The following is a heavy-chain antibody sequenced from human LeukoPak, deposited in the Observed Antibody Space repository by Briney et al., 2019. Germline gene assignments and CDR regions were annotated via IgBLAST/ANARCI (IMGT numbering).Heavy chain of an antibody. V-gene: IGHV3-48*01. D-gene: IGHD2-21*01. CDR3: ARHIPFDC. J-gene: IGHJ4*02. CDR1: GFTFSSYT. CDR2: ISTSGGTI. Sequence: PGGSLRLSCAASGFTFSSYTMSWVRQAPEKGLEWVSYISTSGGTIYYADSVKGRFTISRDNAKNSLYLQMDSLRAEDTAVYYCARHIPFDCWGQGTLVTVSS.